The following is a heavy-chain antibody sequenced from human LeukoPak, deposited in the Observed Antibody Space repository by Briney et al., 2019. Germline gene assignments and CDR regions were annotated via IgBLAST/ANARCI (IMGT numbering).Heavy chain of an antibody. Sequence: GGSLRLSCAASGFTFSSYSMNWVRQAPGKGLEWVSSIISSSSYIYYADSVKGRFTISRDNAKNSLYLQMNSLRAEDTAVYYCARDSSIAAQGDATDAFDIWGQGTMVTVSS. CDR1: GFTFSSYS. CDR2: IISSSSYI. V-gene: IGHV3-21*01. CDR3: ARDSSIAAQGDATDAFDI. J-gene: IGHJ3*02. D-gene: IGHD6-6*01.